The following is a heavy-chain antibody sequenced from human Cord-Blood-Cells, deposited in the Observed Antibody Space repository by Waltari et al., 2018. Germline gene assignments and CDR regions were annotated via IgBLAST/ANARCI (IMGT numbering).Heavy chain of an antibody. V-gene: IGHV1-24*01. CDR2: FGPEKGET. CDR3: AAEYCSGGSCEYYLDY. Sequence: QVQLVQSGAEVKKPGASVKVSCKVSGYTLTELSMHWVRQAPGKGLEWMGGFGPEKGETIYAQKFQGRVTMTEDTSTDAAYMELSSLGSEDTAVYYCAAEYCSGGSCEYYLDYWGQGTLVSVSS. J-gene: IGHJ4*02. CDR1: GYTLTELS. D-gene: IGHD2-15*01.